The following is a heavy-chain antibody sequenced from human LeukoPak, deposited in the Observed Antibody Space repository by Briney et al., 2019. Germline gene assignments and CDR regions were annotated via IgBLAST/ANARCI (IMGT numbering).Heavy chain of an antibody. V-gene: IGHV4-39*01. D-gene: IGHD4-17*01. J-gene: IGHJ4*02. CDR2: MFYSGST. CDR3: ARQSVTTIIDY. Sequence: PSETLSLTCTVSGDSISSSSYYWGWVRQPPGKGLEWIGNMFYSGSTYYNPSLKSRVTISVDTSKNQFSLRLSSVTAADTAVYYCARQSVTTIIDYWGQGTLVTVSS. CDR1: GDSISSSSYY.